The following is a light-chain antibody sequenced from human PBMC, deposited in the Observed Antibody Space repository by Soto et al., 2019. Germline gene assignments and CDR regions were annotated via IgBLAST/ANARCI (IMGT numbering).Light chain of an antibody. CDR2: DVS. V-gene: IGLV2-14*01. CDR3: GSYTSSSTWV. Sequence: QSALTQPASVSGSPGQSITISCTGTSSDVGGYNYVSWYQQHPGKAPKLMIYDVSNRPSGASNRFSGSESGNTASLTISGLQAEDEADYYCGSYTSSSTWVFGGGTKVTVL. CDR1: SSDVGGYNY. J-gene: IGLJ3*02.